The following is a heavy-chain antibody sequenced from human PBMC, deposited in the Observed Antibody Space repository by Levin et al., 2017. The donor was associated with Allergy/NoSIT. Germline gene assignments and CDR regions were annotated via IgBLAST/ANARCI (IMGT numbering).Heavy chain of an antibody. CDR2: INHSGST. CDR1: GGSFSGYY. Sequence: SQTLSLTCAVYGGSFSGYYWSWIRQPPGKGLEWIGEINHSGSTNYNPSLKSRVTISVDTSKNQFSLKLSSVTAADTAVYYCARVPTKYYYGSGSYYNPRWFDPWGQGTLVTVSS. D-gene: IGHD3-10*01. CDR3: ARVPTKYYYGSGSYYNPRWFDP. J-gene: IGHJ5*02. V-gene: IGHV4-34*01.